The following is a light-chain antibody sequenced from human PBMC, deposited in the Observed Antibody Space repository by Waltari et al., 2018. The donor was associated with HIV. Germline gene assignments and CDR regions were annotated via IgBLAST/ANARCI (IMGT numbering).Light chain of an antibody. V-gene: IGKV3-11*01. CDR1: QSVSRS. CDR3: LQRNSWPLT. Sequence: DIVLTQSPATLSSSPGERATLSCRASQSVSRSLAWYQLKPGQAPRLLIYRASNRATGIPARFSGGGSGTDFTLTISSLEPEDFAVYYCLQRNSWPLTFGGGTRVEIK. CDR2: RAS. J-gene: IGKJ4*01.